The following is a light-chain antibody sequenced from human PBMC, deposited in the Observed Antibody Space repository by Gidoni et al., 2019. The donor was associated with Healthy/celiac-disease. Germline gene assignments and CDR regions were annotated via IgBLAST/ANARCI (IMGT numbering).Light chain of an antibody. J-gene: IGKJ1*01. CDR3: QQRSNWPWT. CDR1: QSVSSY. CDR2: DAS. Sequence: EIVFTQSSATLSLSPGERATLPRRASQSVSSYLAWYQQKPGQAPRLLIYDASNRATGIPARFSGSGSGTDFTLTISSLEPEDFAVYYCQQRSNWPWTFGQGTKVEIK. V-gene: IGKV3-11*01.